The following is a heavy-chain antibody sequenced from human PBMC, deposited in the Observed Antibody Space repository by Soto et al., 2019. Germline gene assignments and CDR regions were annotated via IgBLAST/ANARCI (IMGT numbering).Heavy chain of an antibody. J-gene: IGHJ4*02. CDR2: INEDGSVI. Sequence: EMQLVESGGGLVQPGGSLRLSCAPSGFTFSNYWMHWVRQAPGKGLEWVSRINEDGSVISYADSVKGRFTISRDNGKNTLYLQMNSLRVEDTAVYYCVRDLIIVVTPGDDFDYWGQGTLVTVSS. V-gene: IGHV3-74*01. CDR1: GFTFSNYW. D-gene: IGHD1-26*01. CDR3: VRDLIIVVTPGDDFDY.